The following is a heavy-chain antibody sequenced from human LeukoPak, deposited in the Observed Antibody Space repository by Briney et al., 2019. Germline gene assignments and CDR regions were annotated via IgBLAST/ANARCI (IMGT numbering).Heavy chain of an antibody. J-gene: IGHJ5*02. CDR2: IYYSGST. CDR3: ARVVGDIVVVPAAMLGYNWFDP. CDR1: GGSISSYY. D-gene: IGHD2-2*01. Sequence: PSETLSLTCTVSGGSISSYYWSGIRQPPGKGLEWIGYIYYSGSTNYNPSLKSRVTISVDTSKNQFSLKLSSVTAADTAVYYCARVVGDIVVVPAAMLGYNWFDPWGQGTLVTVSS. V-gene: IGHV4-59*01.